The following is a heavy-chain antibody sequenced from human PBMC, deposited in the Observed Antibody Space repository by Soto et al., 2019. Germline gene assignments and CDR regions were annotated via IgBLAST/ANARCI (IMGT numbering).Heavy chain of an antibody. V-gene: IGHV3-7*01. J-gene: IGHJ4*02. Sequence: GGSLRLSCAVSGFTFRSFWMSWVRQAPGKGLEWVASINEDGSEIYYVDSVKGRFTISRDNADNSLFLQMHSLSAEDTGVYFCARDIGFDYVDWGQGTLVTVSS. CDR3: ARDIGFDYVD. CDR1: GFTFRSFW. D-gene: IGHD3-16*01. CDR2: INEDGSEI.